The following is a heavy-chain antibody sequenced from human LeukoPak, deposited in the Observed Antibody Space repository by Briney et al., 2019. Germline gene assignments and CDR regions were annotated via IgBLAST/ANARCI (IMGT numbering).Heavy chain of an antibody. CDR2: VSHDGTFT. Sequence: PGGSLRLSCAAFGFTFSNYGMHWVRHVPGKGLEWVAVVSHDGTFTYYGDSVRGRSTISRDNSKHTLHLNMNSLRPEDTALYFCARDTSGTVDVWGQGTLVTVSS. CDR3: ARDTSGTVDV. J-gene: IGHJ3*01. D-gene: IGHD2-2*01. V-gene: IGHV3-30*03. CDR1: GFTFSNYG.